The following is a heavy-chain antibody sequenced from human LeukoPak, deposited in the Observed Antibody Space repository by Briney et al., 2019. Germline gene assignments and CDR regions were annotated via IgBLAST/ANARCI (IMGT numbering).Heavy chain of an antibody. CDR2: IYYSGST. J-gene: IGHJ6*02. V-gene: IGHV4-31*03. D-gene: IGHD6-19*01. CDR1: GGSISSGGYY. CDR3: ARDHSPSGWPHSYYYGMDV. Sequence: SETLSLTCTVSGGSISSGGYYWSWIRQHPGKGLEWIGYIYYSGSTYYNPSLKSRVTISVDTSKNRFSLKLSSVTAADTAVYYCARDHSPSGWPHSYYYGMDVWGQGTTVTVSS.